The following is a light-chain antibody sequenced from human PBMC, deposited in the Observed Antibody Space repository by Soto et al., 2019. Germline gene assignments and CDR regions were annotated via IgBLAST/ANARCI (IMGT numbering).Light chain of an antibody. Sequence: QSALTQPRSVSGSPGQSVTISCTGTISDVGGYNYVSWYQHHPGKAPKLLISDVTKRPSWVPDRFSGSKSGNTASLTISDLQAEDEADYYCSPYAGDNNLVFGGGTKLTVL. CDR2: DVT. CDR3: SPYAGDNNLV. J-gene: IGLJ2*01. V-gene: IGLV2-11*01. CDR1: ISDVGGYNY.